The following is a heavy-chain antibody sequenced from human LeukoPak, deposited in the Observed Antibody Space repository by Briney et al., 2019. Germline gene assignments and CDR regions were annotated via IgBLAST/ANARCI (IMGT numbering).Heavy chain of an antibody. J-gene: IGHJ4*02. CDR1: GGPISSYY. CDR3: ARISGAQLWSYYFDY. CDR2: IYYSGST. V-gene: IGHV4-59*01. D-gene: IGHD5-18*01. Sequence: PSETLSLTCTVSGGPISSYYWSWIRQPPGKGLEWIGYIYYSGSTNYNPSLKSRVTISVDTSKNQFPLKLSSVTAADTAVYYCARISGAQLWSYYFDYWGQGTLVTVSS.